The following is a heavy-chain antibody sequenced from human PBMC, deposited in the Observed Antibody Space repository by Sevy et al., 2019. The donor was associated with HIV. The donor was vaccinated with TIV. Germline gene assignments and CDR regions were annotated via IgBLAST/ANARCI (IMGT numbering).Heavy chain of an antibody. CDR3: ARDMARGWVGATPPAWFDP. CDR1: GGSISSYY. CDR2: IYYSGST. J-gene: IGHJ5*02. V-gene: IGHV4-59*01. Sequence: SETLSLTCTVSGGSISSYYWSWIRQPPGKGLEWIGYIYYSGSTHYNPSLKSRVTISVDTSKNQFSLKLSSVTAADTAVYYCARDMARGWVGATPPAWFDPWGQGTLVTVSS. D-gene: IGHD1-26*01.